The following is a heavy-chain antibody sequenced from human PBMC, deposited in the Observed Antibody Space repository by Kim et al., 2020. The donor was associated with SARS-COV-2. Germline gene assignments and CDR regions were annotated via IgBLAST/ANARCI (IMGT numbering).Heavy chain of an antibody. CDR2: ISSSSSYI. J-gene: IGHJ4*02. V-gene: IGHV3-21*01. D-gene: IGHD6-19*01. CDR3: ARGERGSGWTFDY. CDR1: GFTFSSYS. Sequence: GGSLRLSCAASGFTFSSYSMNWVRQAPGKGLEWVSSISSSSSYIYYADSVKGRFTISRDNAKNSLYLQMNSLRAEDTAVYYCARGERGSGWTFDYWGQGTLVTVSS.